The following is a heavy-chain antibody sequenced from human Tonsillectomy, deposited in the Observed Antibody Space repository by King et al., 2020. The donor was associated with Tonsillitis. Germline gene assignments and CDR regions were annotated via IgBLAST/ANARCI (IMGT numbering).Heavy chain of an antibody. D-gene: IGHD3-9*01. CDR2: IKEDGSEK. Sequence: VQLVESGGGLVQPGGSLRLSCAASRFTFNSYWMSWVRQAPGKGLEWVANIKEDGSEKYYVDSVKGRFTISRDNAKNSLYLQMNSLRAEDTAVYYCARGGFRFFDWLSPDRNAFDIWGQGTMVTVSS. CDR3: ARGGFRFFDWLSPDRNAFDI. V-gene: IGHV3-7*03. CDR1: RFTFNSYW. J-gene: IGHJ3*02.